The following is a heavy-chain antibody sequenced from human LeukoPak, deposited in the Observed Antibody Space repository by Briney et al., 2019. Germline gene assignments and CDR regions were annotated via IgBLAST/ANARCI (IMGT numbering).Heavy chain of an antibody. CDR2: INPSGGYT. Sequence: ASVKVSCKASGYTFTGYSMHWVRQAPGQGLEWMGIINPSGGYTYNAQKFQGRVTMTRDTSTSTVYMVLSSLSSEDTAVYYCARPRVEHDYDSSGAFDYWGQGTLVTVSS. CDR3: ARPRVEHDYDSSGAFDY. CDR1: GYTFTGYS. V-gene: IGHV1-46*01. J-gene: IGHJ4*02. D-gene: IGHD3-22*01.